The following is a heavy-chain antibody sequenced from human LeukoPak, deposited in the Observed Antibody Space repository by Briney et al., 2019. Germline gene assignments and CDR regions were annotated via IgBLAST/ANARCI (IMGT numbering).Heavy chain of an antibody. V-gene: IGHV4-4*07. CDR1: GGFISSYY. D-gene: IGHD5-12*01. Sequence: SETLSLTCTVSGGFISSYYWSWVRQPAGKGLECIGRMYISGSTNYNPSLKSRVTMSVDTSKNQFSLKLSSVTAAAADFYYCARDIGYDLSWGQGTLVTVSS. J-gene: IGHJ4*02. CDR2: MYISGST. CDR3: ARDIGYDLS.